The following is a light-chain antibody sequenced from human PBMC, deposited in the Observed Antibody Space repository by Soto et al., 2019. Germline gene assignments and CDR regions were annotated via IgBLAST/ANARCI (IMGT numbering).Light chain of an antibody. CDR1: QSISPW. J-gene: IGKJ1*01. CDR2: KAS. V-gene: IGKV1-5*03. CDR3: QHYSGYST. Sequence: DIQITQPPSTLSASVGDRVAITCRASQSISPWLAWYQQKPGTAPKLLIYKASSLESGVPSRFSGSASGTEFTLTISSLQPDDFATYYCQHYSGYSTFGQGTKVDIK.